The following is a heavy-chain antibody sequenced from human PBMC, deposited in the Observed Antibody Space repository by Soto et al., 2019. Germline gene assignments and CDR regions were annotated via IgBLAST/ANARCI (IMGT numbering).Heavy chain of an antibody. CDR3: ARVGTGTTVDV. D-gene: IGHD1-7*01. V-gene: IGHV3-30-3*01. CDR2: ISYDGSNK. J-gene: IGHJ6*02. CDR1: GFTFSSYA. Sequence: LRLSCAASGFTFSSYAMHWVRQAPGKGLEWVAVISYDGSNKYYADSVKGRFTISRDNSKNTLYLQMNSLRAEDTAVYYCARVGTGTTVDVWGQGTTVTVSS.